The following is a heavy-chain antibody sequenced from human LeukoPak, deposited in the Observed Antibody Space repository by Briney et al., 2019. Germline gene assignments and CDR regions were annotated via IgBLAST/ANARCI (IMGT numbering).Heavy chain of an antibody. D-gene: IGHD2-15*01. V-gene: IGHV1-18*01. Sequence: ASVKVSCKASGYTFTSYGISWVRQAPGQGLEWMGWISAYNGNTNYAQRLQGRVTMTTDTSTSTAYMELRSLRSDDTAVYYCARVVGYCSGGSCWNYYYYMDVWGKGTTVIVSS. CDR2: ISAYNGNT. J-gene: IGHJ6*03. CDR3: ARVVGYCSGGSCWNYYYYMDV. CDR1: GYTFTSYG.